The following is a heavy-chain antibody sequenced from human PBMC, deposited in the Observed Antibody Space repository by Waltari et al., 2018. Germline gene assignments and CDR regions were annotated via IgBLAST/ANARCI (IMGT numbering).Heavy chain of an antibody. Sequence: EVQLVQSGAEVKKPGESLKISCTGSGYSFTNHWIGWVRQMPGKGLEWMGIIYPGESDIRYSPSFQGQVTISADKSISTAYLQWSSLKASDTAMYYCARGPAPIGSYLNYYYGMDVWGQGTTVTVSS. CDR2: IYPGESDI. CDR1: GYSFTNHW. J-gene: IGHJ6*02. CDR3: ARGPAPIGSYLNYYYGMDV. D-gene: IGHD1-26*01. V-gene: IGHV5-51*01.